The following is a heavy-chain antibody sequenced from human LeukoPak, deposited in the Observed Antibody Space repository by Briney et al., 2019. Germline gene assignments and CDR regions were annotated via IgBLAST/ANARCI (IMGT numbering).Heavy chain of an antibody. D-gene: IGHD3-22*01. CDR3: ARGLGDYYDTSGYHYAVPAH. CDR2: MNPNSGDT. Sequence: ASVKVSCKASGYTFTTYDITWVRQATGQGLEWMGWMNPNSGDTAYAQKFQGRVAMTRDTSISTAYMEMSSLGYEDTAVYYCARGLGDYYDTSGYHYAVPAHWGQGTLVTVSS. V-gene: IGHV1-8*01. CDR1: GYTFTTYD. J-gene: IGHJ4*02.